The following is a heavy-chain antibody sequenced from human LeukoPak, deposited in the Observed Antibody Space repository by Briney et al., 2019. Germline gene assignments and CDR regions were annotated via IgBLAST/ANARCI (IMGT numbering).Heavy chain of an antibody. CDR2: INHSGST. V-gene: IGHV4-34*01. D-gene: IGHD1-14*01. CDR1: GGSFSGYY. CDR3: ASGEPTNAEYFQH. Sequence: PSETLSLTCAVYGGSFSGYYWSWIRQPPGKGLEWIGEINHSGSTNYNPSLKSRVTISVDTSKNQFSLKLSSVTAADTAVYYCASGEPTNAEYFQHWGQGTLVTVSS. J-gene: IGHJ1*01.